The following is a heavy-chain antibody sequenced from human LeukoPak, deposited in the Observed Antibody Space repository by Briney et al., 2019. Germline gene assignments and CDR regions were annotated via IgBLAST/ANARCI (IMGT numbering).Heavy chain of an antibody. J-gene: IGHJ5*01. CDR2: ISGSGGST. CDR3: AKGSGDNVVPHSFDL. Sequence: PGGSLRLSCAAPGFTFSSYAMSWVRQAPGKGLEWVSAISGSGGSTYYADSVKGRFTISRDNSKNTLYLQMNSLRAEDTAVYYCAKGSGDNVVPHSFDLWGQGTLVTVSS. V-gene: IGHV3-23*01. CDR1: GFTFSSYA. D-gene: IGHD3-16*01.